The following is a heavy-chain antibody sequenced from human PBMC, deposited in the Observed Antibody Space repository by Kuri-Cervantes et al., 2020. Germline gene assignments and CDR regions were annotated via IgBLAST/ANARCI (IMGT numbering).Heavy chain of an antibody. V-gene: IGHV1-46*01. CDR2: INPSGGST. J-gene: IGHJ6*02. CDR3: ASSPVYYYGMDV. CDR1: GYTFTSYY. Sequence: ASVKVSCKASGYTFTSYYMHWVRQAPGQGLEWMGIINPSGGSTSYAQKLQGRVTMTRDTSTSTVYMELSSLRSEDTAVYYCASSPVYYYGMDVWGQGTTVTVSS.